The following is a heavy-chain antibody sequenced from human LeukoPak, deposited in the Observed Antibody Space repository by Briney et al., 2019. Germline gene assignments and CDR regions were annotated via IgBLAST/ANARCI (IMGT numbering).Heavy chain of an antibody. D-gene: IGHD3-10*01. V-gene: IGHV1-46*01. Sequence: ASVKVSCKASGYTYTSNYMHWVRQAPGQGLELMGVINPSGGSTSYAQKFQGRVTMTRDTSTSTVYMELSSLRSEDTAVYYCARGDYYGSGSSLPEDYWGQGTLVTVSS. CDR2: INPSGGST. CDR1: GYTYTSNY. CDR3: ARGDYYGSGSSLPEDY. J-gene: IGHJ4*02.